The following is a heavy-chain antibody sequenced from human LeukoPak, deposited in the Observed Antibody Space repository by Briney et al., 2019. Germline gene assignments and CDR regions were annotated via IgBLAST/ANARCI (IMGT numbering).Heavy chain of an antibody. J-gene: IGHJ4*02. Sequence: PGGSLRLSCTASGFIFSTSWMTWVRQAPGQGLEWVANIKQDGSEKYYVDSVKGRFTISRDNAKNSLYLQMNSLRAEDTAVYYCARVEASGYDYGAFDYWGQGTLVTVSS. CDR1: GFIFSTSW. V-gene: IGHV3-7*01. CDR3: ARVEASGYDYGAFDY. CDR2: IKQDGSEK. D-gene: IGHD5-12*01.